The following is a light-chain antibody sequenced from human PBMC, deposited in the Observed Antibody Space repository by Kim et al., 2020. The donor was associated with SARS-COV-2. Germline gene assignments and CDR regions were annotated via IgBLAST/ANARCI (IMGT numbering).Light chain of an antibody. CDR3: QSYNSILSGWV. V-gene: IGLV1-40*01. CDR2: GNT. Sequence: QSVSSACTGSLSDNGASLGVHWYQQVRVTAPQLLIYGNTNRPSEVSDRFSASKSDTSASLAITGLQAEDKADYFCQSYNSILSGWVFGGGTQLTVL. J-gene: IGLJ3*02. CDR1: LSDNGASLG.